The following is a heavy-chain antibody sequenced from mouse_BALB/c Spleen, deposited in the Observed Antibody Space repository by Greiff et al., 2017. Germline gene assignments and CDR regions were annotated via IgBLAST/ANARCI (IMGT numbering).Heavy chain of an antibody. CDR1: GFTFSSYG. V-gene: IGHV5-6*01. CDR2: ISSGGSYT. CDR3: ATGNYFDY. Sequence: EVQGVESGGDLVKPGGSLKLSCAASGFTFSSYGMSWVRQTPDKRLEWVATISSGGSYTYYPDSVKGRFTISRDNAKNTLYLQMSSLKSEDTAMYYCATGNYFDYWGQGTTLTVSS. J-gene: IGHJ2*01. D-gene: IGHD1-1*02.